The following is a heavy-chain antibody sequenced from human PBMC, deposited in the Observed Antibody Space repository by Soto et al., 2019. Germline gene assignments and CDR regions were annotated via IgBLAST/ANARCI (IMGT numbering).Heavy chain of an antibody. J-gene: IGHJ4*02. CDR1: GNSINSSHW. V-gene: IGHV4-4*02. CDR3: AARHFWSRPWTDRRLDY. D-gene: IGHD3-3*02. Sequence: SETLSLTCAVSGNSINSSHWWNWVRKSPEKGLEWIGQISHSGSTTYNPSLTSRVTISVDKSENHFSLKLTSVTAADAAVYYCAARHFWSRPWTDRRLDYWGQGTLVTVSS. CDR2: ISHSGST.